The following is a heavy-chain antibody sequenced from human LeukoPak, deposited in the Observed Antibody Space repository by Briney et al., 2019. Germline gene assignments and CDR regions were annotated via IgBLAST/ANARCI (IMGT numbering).Heavy chain of an antibody. CDR2: IGGSGGST. CDR3: GKGDNWTPPRYFDY. J-gene: IGHJ4*02. Sequence: GGSLRLSCAASGFTFSSYAMSWVRQAPGKGLEWVSAIGGSGGSTYFADSVNGRFTISRDNSKNTLYLQMNSLRAEDTAVYYCGKGDNWTPPRYFDYWGQGTLVTVSS. V-gene: IGHV3-23*01. CDR1: GFTFSSYA. D-gene: IGHD1-20*01.